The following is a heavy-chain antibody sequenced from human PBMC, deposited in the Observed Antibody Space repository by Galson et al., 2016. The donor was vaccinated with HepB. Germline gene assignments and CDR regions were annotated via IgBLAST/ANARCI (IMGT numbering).Heavy chain of an antibody. Sequence: SLRLSCAASGFTFSSYVMHWVRQAPGKGLEWVAVISYDGSNKHYADSVKGRFTISRDNSKNTLYLQMNSLRAEDTAVYHCAREEDDTNWGMGGHGMDVWGQGTTVTVSS. V-gene: IGHV3-30-3*01. D-gene: IGHD7-27*01. CDR2: ISYDGSNK. J-gene: IGHJ6*02. CDR3: AREEDDTNWGMGGHGMDV. CDR1: GFTFSSYV.